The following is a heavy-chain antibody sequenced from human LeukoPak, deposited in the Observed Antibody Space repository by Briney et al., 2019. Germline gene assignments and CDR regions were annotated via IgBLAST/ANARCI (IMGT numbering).Heavy chain of an antibody. V-gene: IGHV3-23*01. J-gene: IGHJ1*01. CDR3: AHQVPPNDEYFDH. Sequence: GPSLRLSCVAAGFTVGSYSMHSVRQAPGQGLEWLSGVRNTGRDTNYADSLTGPFTLSTDHSKHTMFLQMNSLRAEHPAKYFCAHQVPPNDEYFDHWGHGTLVTVS. CDR2: VRNTGRDT. CDR1: GFTVGSYS.